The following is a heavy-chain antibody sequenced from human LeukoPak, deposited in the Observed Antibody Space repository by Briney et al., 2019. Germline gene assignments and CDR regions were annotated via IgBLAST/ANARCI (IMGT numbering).Heavy chain of an antibody. CDR3: ARDQRVIREEAVAATAYY. Sequence: ASVKVSCKASGYTFTGYYMHWVRQAPGQGLEWVGRINPNSGGTNYAQKFQGRVTMTRDTSISTAYMELSRLRSDDTAVYYCARDQRVIREEAVAATAYYWGQGTLVTVSS. V-gene: IGHV1-2*06. D-gene: IGHD6-19*01. J-gene: IGHJ4*02. CDR1: GYTFTGYY. CDR2: INPNSGGT.